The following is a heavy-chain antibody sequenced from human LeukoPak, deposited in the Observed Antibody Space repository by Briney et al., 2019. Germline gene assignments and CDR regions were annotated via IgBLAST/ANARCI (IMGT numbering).Heavy chain of an antibody. CDR2: MNPNSGNT. V-gene: IGHV1-8*03. J-gene: IGHJ4*02. CDR3: ARGARSKDYTEYYGSRLDF. CDR1: GNTFTTYD. D-gene: IGHD3-10*01. Sequence: ASVKLTLSASGNTFTTYDITWARQATGQGLEWMGWMNPNSGNTGYAQKFQGRVTITRNTSISTAYMELSSLRSEDTAVYYCARGARSKDYTEYYGSRLDFCGQGAMVNVSS.